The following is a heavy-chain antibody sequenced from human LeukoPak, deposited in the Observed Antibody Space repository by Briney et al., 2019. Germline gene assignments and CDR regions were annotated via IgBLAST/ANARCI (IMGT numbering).Heavy chain of an antibody. V-gene: IGHV3-49*04. CDR1: GFTFSSYA. D-gene: IGHD6-13*01. Sequence: GGPLRFSCAASGFTFSSYAMHWVRQAPGKGLEWVGFIRSKAYGGTTEYAASVKGRFTISRDDSKSIAYLQMNSLKTEDTAVYYCTRDRGYSSSYFDYWGQGTLVTVSS. CDR2: IRSKAYGGTT. J-gene: IGHJ4*02. CDR3: TRDRGYSSSYFDY.